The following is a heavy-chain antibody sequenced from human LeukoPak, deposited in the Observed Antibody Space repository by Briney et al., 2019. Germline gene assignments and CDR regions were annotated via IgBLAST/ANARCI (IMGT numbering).Heavy chain of an antibody. CDR1: GFTFSSYA. D-gene: IGHD5-12*01. CDR3: ARGRGYSGPDY. J-gene: IGHJ4*02. CDR2: ISYDGSNK. V-gene: IGHV3-30*04. Sequence: PGRSLRLSCAASGFTFSSYAMHWVRQAPGKGLEWVAVISYDGSNKHYADSVKGRFTISRDNSKNTLYLQMNSLRAEDTAVYYCARGRGYSGPDYWGQGTLVTVSS.